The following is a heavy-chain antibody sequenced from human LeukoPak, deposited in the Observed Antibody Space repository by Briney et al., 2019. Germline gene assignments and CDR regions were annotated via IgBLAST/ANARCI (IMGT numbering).Heavy chain of an antibody. D-gene: IGHD6-13*01. Sequence: ASVKVSCKASGGTFSSYAISWVRQAPGQGLEWMGGIIPIFGTANYAQKFQGRVTITADESTSTAYMELSSLRSEDTAVYYCARDPGQSWAFDYWGQGTLVTVSS. CDR2: IIPIFGTA. CDR3: ARDPGQSWAFDY. V-gene: IGHV1-69*13. CDR1: GGTFSSYA. J-gene: IGHJ4*02.